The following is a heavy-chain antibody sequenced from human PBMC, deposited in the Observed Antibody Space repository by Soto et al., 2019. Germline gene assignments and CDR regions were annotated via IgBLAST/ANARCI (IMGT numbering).Heavy chain of an antibody. J-gene: IGHJ6*02. V-gene: IGHV1-69*17. D-gene: IGHD2-15*01. Sequence: QVHLLLQSGAEVKKPGSSVKVSCKASGGTPSNSAISWVRQAPGQGLEWMGGIIPVIGLVKYAQNFQGRVRITAAKSTNTTYMEVSSLSPEDTAVYYCAGGRIVVVGSRAYYGMDVWGQGTTVTVSS. CDR1: GGTPSNSA. CDR2: IIPVIGLV. CDR3: AGGRIVVVGSRAYYGMDV.